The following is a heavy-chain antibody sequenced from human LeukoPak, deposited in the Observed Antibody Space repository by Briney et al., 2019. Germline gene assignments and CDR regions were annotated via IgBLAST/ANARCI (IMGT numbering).Heavy chain of an antibody. Sequence: KPSETLSLTCAVYGGSFSGYYWSWIRQPPGKGLECIGEINHSGSTNYNPSLKSRVTISVDTSKNQFSLKLSSVTAADTAVYYCARRNTIYYYYMDVWGKGTTVTVSS. CDR2: INHSGST. J-gene: IGHJ6*03. CDR1: GGSFSGYY. V-gene: IGHV4-34*01. D-gene: IGHD3-9*01. CDR3: ARRNTIYYYYMDV.